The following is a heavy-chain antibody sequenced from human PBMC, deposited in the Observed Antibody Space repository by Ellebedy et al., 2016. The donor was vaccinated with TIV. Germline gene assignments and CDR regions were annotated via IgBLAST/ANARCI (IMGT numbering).Heavy chain of an antibody. CDR3: ACPMVRGGFDY. CDR1: GDSFTTYW. CDR2: IDPGDSNT. Sequence: GESLKISCKASGDSFTTYWIDWVRQMPGKGLELMGEIDPGDSNTDYSPAFEGHVTFSADKSLNTAYLQWSSLKASDTAMYYCACPMVRGGFDYWGQGTLVTVSS. V-gene: IGHV5-10-1*01. J-gene: IGHJ4*02. D-gene: IGHD3-10*01.